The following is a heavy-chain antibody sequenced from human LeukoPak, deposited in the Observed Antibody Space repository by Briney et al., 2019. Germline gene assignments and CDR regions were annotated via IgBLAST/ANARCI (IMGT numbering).Heavy chain of an antibody. CDR2: TSYDGNNK. J-gene: IGHJ6*02. CDR1: GFTFSSYA. Sequence: GGSLRLSCAASGFTFSSYAMSWVRQAPGKRLEWVALTSYDGNNKYYADSVKGRFAISRDNSKNTLYLQMNSLRAEDTAVYYCANGHSGSVYYYYGMDVWGQGTTVTVS. CDR3: ANGHSGSVYYYYGMDV. V-gene: IGHV3-30*18. D-gene: IGHD3-10*01.